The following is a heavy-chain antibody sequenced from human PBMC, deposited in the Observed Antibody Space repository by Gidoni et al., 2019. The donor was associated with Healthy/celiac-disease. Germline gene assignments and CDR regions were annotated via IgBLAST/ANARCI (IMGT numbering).Heavy chain of an antibody. Sequence: QVQLVESGGGVVQPGRSLRLSCAASGFTFSSYGRHWVRQAPGKGLEWVAVIWYDGSNKYYADSVKGRFTISRDNSKNTLYLQMNSLRAEDTAVYYCARKGGGSYGMDVWGQGTTVTVSS. J-gene: IGHJ6*02. V-gene: IGHV3-33*01. CDR2: IWYDGSNK. D-gene: IGHD1-26*01. CDR1: GFTFSSYG. CDR3: ARKGGGSYGMDV.